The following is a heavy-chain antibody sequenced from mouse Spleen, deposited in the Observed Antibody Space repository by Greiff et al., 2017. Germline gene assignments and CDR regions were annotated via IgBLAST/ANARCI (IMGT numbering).Heavy chain of an antibody. Sequence: EVQLQQSGPELVKPGASVKISCKASGYTFTDYYMNWVKQSHGKSLEWIGDINPNNGGTSYNQKFKGKATLTVDKSSSTAYMELRSLTSEDSAVYYCARNGDRWYFDVWGAGTTVTVSS. J-gene: IGHJ1*01. CDR2: INPNNGGT. V-gene: IGHV1-26*01. CDR1: GYTFTDYY. D-gene: IGHD4-1*01. CDR3: ARNGDRWYFDV.